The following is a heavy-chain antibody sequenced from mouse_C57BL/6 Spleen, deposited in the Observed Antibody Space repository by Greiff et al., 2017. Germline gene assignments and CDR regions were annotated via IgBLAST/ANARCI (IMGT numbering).Heavy chain of an antibody. J-gene: IGHJ4*01. D-gene: IGHD4-1*01. CDR2: IYPGDGDT. V-gene: IGHV1-80*01. Sequence: QVQLKESGAELVKPGASVKISCKASGYAFSSYWMNWVKQRPGKGLEWIGQIYPGDGDTNYNGKFTGKATLTADKSSSTAYMQLSSLTSEDSAVYFCARSGAPYAMDYWGQGTSVTVSS. CDR1: GYAFSSYW. CDR3: ARSGAPYAMDY.